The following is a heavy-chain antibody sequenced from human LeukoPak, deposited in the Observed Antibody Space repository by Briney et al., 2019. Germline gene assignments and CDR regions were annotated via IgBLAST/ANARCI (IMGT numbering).Heavy chain of an antibody. CDR1: GYTFTSYD. CDR2: MNPNSGNT. V-gene: IGHV1-8*03. CDR3: ARGRGKFMGSSQARRGAEYFQH. Sequence: ASVKVSCKASGYTFTSYDINWVRQATGQGLEWMGWMNPNSGNTGYAQKFQGRVTITRNTSISTAYMELSSLRSEDTAVYYCARGRGKFMGSSQARRGAEYFQHWGQGTLVTVSS. J-gene: IGHJ1*01. D-gene: IGHD6-13*01.